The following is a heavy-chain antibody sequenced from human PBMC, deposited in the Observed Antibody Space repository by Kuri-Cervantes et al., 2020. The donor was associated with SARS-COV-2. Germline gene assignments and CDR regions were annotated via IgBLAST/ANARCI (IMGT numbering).Heavy chain of an antibody. CDR3: ARDAPMVRGAPHDY. CDR1: GYTFTSCD. V-gene: IGHV1-8*02. D-gene: IGHD3-10*01. Sequence: ASVKVSCKASGYTFTSCDINWVRQATGQGLEWMGWMNPNSGNTDYAQKLQGRVTMTTDTSTSTAYMELRSLRSDDTAVYYCARDAPMVRGAPHDYWGQGTLVTVSS. CDR2: MNPNSGNT. J-gene: IGHJ4*02.